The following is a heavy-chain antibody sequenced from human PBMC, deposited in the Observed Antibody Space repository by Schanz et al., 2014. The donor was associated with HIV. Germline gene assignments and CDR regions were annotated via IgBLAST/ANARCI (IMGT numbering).Heavy chain of an antibody. CDR3: ARQGLRFSFWLDY. CDR2: ISHNGNND. V-gene: IGHV3-30*03. J-gene: IGHJ4*02. CDR1: GFTFSNYG. D-gene: IGHD4-17*01. Sequence: ESGGGVVQPGRSLKLSCAASGFTFSNYGMHWVRQAPGKGLEWVAVISHNGNNDYYAESVKGRVTISRDNSKNTLYLQMNNLRAEDTAVYGCARQGLRFSFWLDYWGQGTPVTVS.